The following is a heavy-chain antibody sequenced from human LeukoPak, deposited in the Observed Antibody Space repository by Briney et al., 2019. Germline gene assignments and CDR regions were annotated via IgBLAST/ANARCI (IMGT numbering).Heavy chain of an antibody. V-gene: IGHV1-2*02. Sequence: GASVTVSYKRSVYTFIDYYMHWVRQAPGQGLEWMGWINPNSGGTNYAQKFQGRVTMTRDRSISTAYMELSRLRSDDTAVYYCAKDHTTLSFDSFGRGTLVTVSS. CDR2: INPNSGGT. CDR1: VYTFIDYY. J-gene: IGHJ5*01. CDR3: AKDHTTLSFDS. D-gene: IGHD1-26*01.